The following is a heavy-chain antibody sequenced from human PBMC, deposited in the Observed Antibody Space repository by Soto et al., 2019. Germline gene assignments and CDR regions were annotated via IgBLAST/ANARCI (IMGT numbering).Heavy chain of an antibody. CDR1: GFTFSSYG. CDR3: AKEGSGSYYYYYGMDV. Sequence: QVQLVESGGGVVQPGRSLRLSCAASGFTFSSYGMHWVRQAPGKGLEWVAVISYDGSNKYYADSVKGRFTISRDNSKNTLYLQMNSLIAEDTAVYYCAKEGSGSYYYYYGMDVWGQGTTVTVSS. D-gene: IGHD1-26*01. V-gene: IGHV3-30*18. J-gene: IGHJ6*02. CDR2: ISYDGSNK.